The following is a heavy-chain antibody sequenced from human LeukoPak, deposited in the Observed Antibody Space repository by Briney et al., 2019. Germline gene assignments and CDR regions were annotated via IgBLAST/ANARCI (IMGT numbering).Heavy chain of an antibody. CDR3: ARDDGYCGGDCYSIFDY. CDR2: ISGSGGST. Sequence: GGSLRLSCAASGFSFTSYAMSWVRQAPGKGLEWVSAISGSGGSTYYADAVKGRFTISRDNSKSTLYLQMNSLRAEDTAVYYCARDDGYCGGDCYSIFDYWGQGTLVTVSS. D-gene: IGHD2-21*02. V-gene: IGHV3-23*01. CDR1: GFSFTSYA. J-gene: IGHJ4*02.